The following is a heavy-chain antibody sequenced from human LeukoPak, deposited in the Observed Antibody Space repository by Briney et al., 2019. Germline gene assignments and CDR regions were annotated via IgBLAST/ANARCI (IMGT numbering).Heavy chain of an antibody. CDR1: GGSFSTYY. CDR3: ASSIAAATLTYFDY. CDR2: IYYSGTT. J-gene: IGHJ4*02. V-gene: IGHV4-59*08. Sequence: SETLSLTCTVSGGSFSTYYWSWFRQPPGKGLEWIGYIYYSGTTYYNPSLKSRVTISLDTSDNQFSLKLSSVTAADTAVYYCASSIAAATLTYFDYWGQGTLVSVSS. D-gene: IGHD6-13*01.